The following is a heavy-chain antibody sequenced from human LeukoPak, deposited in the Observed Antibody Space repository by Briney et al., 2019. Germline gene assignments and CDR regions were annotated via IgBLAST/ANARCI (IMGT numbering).Heavy chain of an antibody. CDR1: GGSISSSSYY. J-gene: IGHJ5*02. Sequence: SETLSLTCTVSGGSISSSSYYWGWIRQPPGKGLEWIGSIYYSGSTYYNPSLKSRVTISVDTSKNQFSLKLSSVTAADTAVYYCARPDGFKQLIHWFDPWGQGTLVTVSS. CDR2: IYYSGST. CDR3: ARPDGFKQLIHWFDP. D-gene: IGHD6-6*01. V-gene: IGHV4-39*01.